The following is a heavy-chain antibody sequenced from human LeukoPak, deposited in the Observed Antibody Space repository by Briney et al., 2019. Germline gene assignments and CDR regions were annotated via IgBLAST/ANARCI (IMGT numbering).Heavy chain of an antibody. V-gene: IGHV4-39*01. CDR3: ARLSDEYSSPFLSSYYYYYYMYF. CDR2: IYYSQST. CDR1: GRSISSSSYY. Sequence: SETLSLTCTVSGRSISSSSYYWGWIRHPPGKGLEWIGSIYYSQSTYYNPSLKSRVTISVETSKNRVSLKLSSVTAADTAVYYCARLSDEYSSPFLSSYYYYYYMYFWLKATTVTVSS. J-gene: IGHJ6*03. D-gene: IGHD6-6*01.